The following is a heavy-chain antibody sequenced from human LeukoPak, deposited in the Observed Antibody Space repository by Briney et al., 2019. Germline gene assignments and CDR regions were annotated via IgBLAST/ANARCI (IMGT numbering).Heavy chain of an antibody. CDR3: ARHRSSWLIDY. D-gene: IGHD6-6*01. V-gene: IGHV3-23*01. CDR2: ISDSGGNT. CDR1: GFTFNTYA. J-gene: IGHJ4*02. Sequence: GGSLRLSCAASGFTFNTYAMSWVRQAPWERLQWVSGISDSGGNTYYADSVRGRFTISRDNSKNTLYLQMNSLRAEDTAIYYCARHRSSWLIDYWGQGTLVTVSS.